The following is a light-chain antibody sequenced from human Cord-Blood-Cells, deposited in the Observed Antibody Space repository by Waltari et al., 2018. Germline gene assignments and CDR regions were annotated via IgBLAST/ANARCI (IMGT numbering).Light chain of an antibody. CDR2: EVS. CDR1: QSLLHSDGRSY. CDR3: MQNIKLPFT. V-gene: IGKV2D-29*02. J-gene: IGKJ1*01. Sequence: DIVMTQTPLSLSVTPGQPASIPCKSSQSLLHSDGRSYLYWYLQKPGQSPQLLIYEVSTRVSGVPDRFSGSGSGTEFTLKISRVEAEDVGVYYCMQNIKLPFTFGQGTKVDIK.